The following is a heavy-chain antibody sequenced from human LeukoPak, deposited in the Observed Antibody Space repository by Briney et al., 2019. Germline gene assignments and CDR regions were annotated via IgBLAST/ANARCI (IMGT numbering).Heavy chain of an antibody. Sequence: SETLSLTCSVSGDSIHDHYWSWIRQPAGKGLEWIGRISISDGTNYNPALWSRVTMSVDTSKNQFSLKLSSVTAADTAVYHCARLRRDSASWYPDDSWGQGILVTVSS. CDR1: GDSIHDHY. CDR3: ARLRRDSASWYPDDS. D-gene: IGHD4/OR15-4a*01. J-gene: IGHJ4*02. CDR2: ISISDGT. V-gene: IGHV4-4*07.